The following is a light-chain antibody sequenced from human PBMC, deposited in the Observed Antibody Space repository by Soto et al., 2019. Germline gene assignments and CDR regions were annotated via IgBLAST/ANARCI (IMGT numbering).Light chain of an antibody. CDR1: QGISSY. J-gene: IGKJ5*01. CDR2: AAS. Sequence: DIQLSHSPSFLSASVGGRVTITCRPSQGISSYLAWYQQKPGKAPKLLIYAASTLQSGVPSRFSGSGSGTEFTLTISSLQPEDFATYYCQQLNSYPTFGQGTRLAIK. CDR3: QQLNSYPT. V-gene: IGKV1-9*01.